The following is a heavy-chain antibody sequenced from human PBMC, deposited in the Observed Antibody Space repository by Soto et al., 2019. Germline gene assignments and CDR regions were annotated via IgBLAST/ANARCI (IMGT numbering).Heavy chain of an antibody. CDR1: GDSVSSNSAA. Sequence: SQTLSLTCALSGDSVSSNSAAWNWIRQSPSRGLEWLGRTYYRSKWYNDYAVSVKSRITINPDTSKNQFSLQLNSVTPEDTAVYYCARDGEYSSSSWDYYYGMDVWGQGTTVTVSS. V-gene: IGHV6-1*01. CDR3: ARDGEYSSSSWDYYYGMDV. CDR2: TYYRSKWYN. D-gene: IGHD6-6*01. J-gene: IGHJ6*02.